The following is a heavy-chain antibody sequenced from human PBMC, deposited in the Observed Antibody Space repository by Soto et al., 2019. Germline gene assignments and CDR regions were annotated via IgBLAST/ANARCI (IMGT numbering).Heavy chain of an antibody. CDR1: GFTFSSYA. CDR3: ARNVLRFLEWLPHIYYYYYGMDV. Sequence: GGSLRLSCAASGFTFSSYAMHWVRQAPGKGLEWVAVISYDGSNKYYADSVKGRFTISRDNSKNTLYLQMNSLRAEDTAVYYCARNVLRFLEWLPHIYYYYYGMDVWGQGTTVTVSS. D-gene: IGHD3-3*01. J-gene: IGHJ6*02. CDR2: ISYDGSNK. V-gene: IGHV3-30-3*01.